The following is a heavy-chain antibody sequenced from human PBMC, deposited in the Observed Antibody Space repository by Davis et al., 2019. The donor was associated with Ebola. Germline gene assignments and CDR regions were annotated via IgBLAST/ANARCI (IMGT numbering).Heavy chain of an antibody. Sequence: HSQISLTCAISGDSVSSGGWNWIRQSPSRGLEWLGRTYYSSKWYNDYAVSVKSRITINPDTSKNQFSLQLNSVTPEDTALYYCARGWLRAGMDVWGEGTTVTVSS. CDR3: ARGWLRAGMDV. J-gene: IGHJ6*04. CDR1: GDSVSSGG. D-gene: IGHD3-22*01. V-gene: IGHV6-1*01. CDR2: TYYSSKWYN.